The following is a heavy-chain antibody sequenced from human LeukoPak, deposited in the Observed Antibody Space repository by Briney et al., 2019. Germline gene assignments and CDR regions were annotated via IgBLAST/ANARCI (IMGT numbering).Heavy chain of an antibody. D-gene: IGHD3-10*01. V-gene: IGHV1-69*01. CDR2: IIPIFGTA. Sequence: SVKVSCKASGGTFSSYAISRVRQAPGQGLEWMGGIIPIFGTANYAQKFQGRVTITADESTSTAYMELSSLRSEDTAVYYCARALLWFGEFDYWGQGTLVTVSS. J-gene: IGHJ4*02. CDR3: ARALLWFGEFDY. CDR1: GGTFSSYA.